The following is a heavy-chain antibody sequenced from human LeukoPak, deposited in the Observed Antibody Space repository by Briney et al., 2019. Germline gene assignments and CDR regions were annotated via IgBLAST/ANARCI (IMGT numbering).Heavy chain of an antibody. Sequence: GGSLRLSCAASGFTFSSYSMNWVRQAPGKGLDWVSSISSGSSYIYYADSVKGRFTISRDNAKNSLYLQMNSLRAEDTAVYYCARWDIVAPCDYWGQGTLVTVSS. CDR1: GFTFSSYS. V-gene: IGHV3-21*01. J-gene: IGHJ4*02. CDR3: ARWDIVAPCDY. D-gene: IGHD5-12*01. CDR2: ISSGSSYI.